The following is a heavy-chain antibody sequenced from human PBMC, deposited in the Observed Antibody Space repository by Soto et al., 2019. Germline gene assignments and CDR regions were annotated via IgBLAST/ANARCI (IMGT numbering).Heavy chain of an antibody. D-gene: IGHD6-13*01. J-gene: IGHJ5*02. CDR3: ARGKQQLAPGGFDP. CDR2: IIPIFGTA. Sequence: QVQLVQSGAEVKKPGSSVKVSCKASGGTFSSYAISWVRQAPGQGLEWMGGIIPIFGTANYAQKCQGRVTRTADESTSTAYRELSSLRSEDTAVEYGARGKQQLAPGGFDPWGQGTLVTGSS. CDR1: GGTFSSYA. V-gene: IGHV1-69*01.